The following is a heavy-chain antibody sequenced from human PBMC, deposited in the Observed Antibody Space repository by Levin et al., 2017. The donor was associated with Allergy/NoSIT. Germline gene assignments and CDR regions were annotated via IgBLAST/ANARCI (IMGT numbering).Heavy chain of an antibody. J-gene: IGHJ5*02. Sequence: PGGSLRLSCAASGFTFSSHAMHWVRQAPGRGPEWVAVISYDGTRSYYADSVQGRFTISRDNSKSTLFLQMNSLRAEDTAVYYCVRDPPARFMATVTTGWLDAWGQGTLVTVSS. CDR1: GFTFSSHA. V-gene: IGHV3-30-3*01. CDR3: VRDPPARFMATVTTGWLDA. CDR2: ISYDGTRS. D-gene: IGHD4-11*01.